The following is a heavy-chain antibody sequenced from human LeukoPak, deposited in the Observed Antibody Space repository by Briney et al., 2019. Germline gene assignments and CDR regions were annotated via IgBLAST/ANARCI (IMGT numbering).Heavy chain of an antibody. Sequence: GGSLRLSCAASGFTFSTYWMPWVRKVPGKGLVWASRITPDGTSTTYADSVKGRFTISRDNAKNTLYVQMNSLRAEDTAVYYCARGAFGVYAFDLWGQGTMVTVSS. D-gene: IGHD3-3*01. J-gene: IGHJ3*01. CDR2: ITPDGTST. CDR1: GFTFSTYW. CDR3: ARGAFGVYAFDL. V-gene: IGHV3-74*01.